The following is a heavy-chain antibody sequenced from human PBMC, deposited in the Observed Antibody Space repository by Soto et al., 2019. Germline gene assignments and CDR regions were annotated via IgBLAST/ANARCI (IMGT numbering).Heavy chain of an antibody. CDR1: GYRFNDYA. D-gene: IGHD3-10*01. Sequence: VQLVQSGPEVKKPGASVKVSCKASGYRFNDYAISWVRQAPGQGLEWMGWISAYSGQTNLAQKFQGRVTMNAERSTSTAYIELRSLRSDDTAVYYCARASNYYGSGLSWFDSWGQGTLVTVSS. CDR2: ISAYSGQT. V-gene: IGHV1-18*04. J-gene: IGHJ5*01. CDR3: ARASNYYGSGLSWFDS.